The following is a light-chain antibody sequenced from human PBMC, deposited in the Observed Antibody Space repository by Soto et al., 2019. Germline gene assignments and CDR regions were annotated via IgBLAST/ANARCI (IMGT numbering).Light chain of an antibody. CDR1: QGISSY. CDR3: QQDYSYPLT. CDR2: AAS. Sequence: AIRLTQSPSSLSASTGDRVTITCRASQGISSYLAWYQQKPGKAPKLLIYAASTLQSGVPSRFSGSGSGTDVTLTISCLQSEDFATYYCQQDYSYPLTFGGGTKVESK. V-gene: IGKV1-8*01. J-gene: IGKJ4*01.